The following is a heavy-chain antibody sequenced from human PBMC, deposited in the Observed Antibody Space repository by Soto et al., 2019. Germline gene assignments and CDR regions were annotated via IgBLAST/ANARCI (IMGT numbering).Heavy chain of an antibody. CDR1: GGSINSDNW. J-gene: IGHJ4*02. CDR2: IYHNGGT. V-gene: IGHV4-4*02. D-gene: IGHD6-13*01. CDR3: ARWTMYSSSSVYFDY. Sequence: QVQLQESGPGLVKPSGTLSLTCTVSGGSINSDNWWNWVRQPPGKGLEWIGQIYHNGGTNYNPSLWSRVTISVDKSKNQFSLKLTSVTAADTAVYYCARWTMYSSSSVYFDYWGQGTLVTVSS.